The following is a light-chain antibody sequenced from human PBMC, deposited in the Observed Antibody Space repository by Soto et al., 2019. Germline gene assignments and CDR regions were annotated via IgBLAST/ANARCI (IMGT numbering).Light chain of an antibody. J-gene: IGKJ1*01. CDR2: AAS. CDR3: HQSFNYPRT. V-gene: IGKV1-8*01. CDR1: QGIYSY. Sequence: AIQMTQSPSSVSASTGDRVTINCRATQGIYSYLAWYQQKPGKPTNLLIYAASTLQSGVPSRFNGSGSGTDFTLTITALQSEDSATYYCHQSFNYPRTFGQGTKVEI.